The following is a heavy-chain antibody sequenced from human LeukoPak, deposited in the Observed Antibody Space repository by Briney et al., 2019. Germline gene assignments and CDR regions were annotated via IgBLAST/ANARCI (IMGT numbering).Heavy chain of an antibody. CDR3: ARLNTALVLAFDV. CDR1: GFSVSDNY. CDR2: LYTGGST. Sequence: GGSLRLSCAASGFSVSDNYMSWVRQAPGKGLEWVSILYTGGSTYYADSVKGRFTISRDNSKNTLYLQMNSLRAEDTAVYYCARLNTALVLAFDVWGQGTLVTVSS. J-gene: IGHJ3*01. V-gene: IGHV3-53*01. D-gene: IGHD5-18*01.